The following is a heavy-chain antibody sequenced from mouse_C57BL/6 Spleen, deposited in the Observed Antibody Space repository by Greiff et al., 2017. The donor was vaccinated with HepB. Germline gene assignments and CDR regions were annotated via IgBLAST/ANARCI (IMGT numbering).Heavy chain of an antibody. Sequence: QVQLKQPGAELVKPGASVKLSCKASGYTFTSYWMHWVKQRPGQGLEWIGMIHPNSGSTNYNEKFKSKATLTVDKSSSTAYMQLSSLTSEDSAVYYCARDYDGPGVDYWGQGTTLTVSS. V-gene: IGHV1-64*01. CDR2: IHPNSGST. CDR1: GYTFTSYW. D-gene: IGHD2-3*01. CDR3: ARDYDGPGVDY. J-gene: IGHJ2*01.